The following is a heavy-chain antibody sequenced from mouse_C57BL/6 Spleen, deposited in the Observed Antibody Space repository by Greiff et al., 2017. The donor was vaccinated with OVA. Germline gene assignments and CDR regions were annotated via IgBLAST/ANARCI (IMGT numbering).Heavy chain of an antibody. CDR2: LDPTSGGT. Sequence: QVQLQQPGAELVKPGASVKLSCKASGYTFTSSWMHWVKQRPGRGLEWIGRLDPTSGGTTYNEKFKSKATLTVDKHSSSAYRQRSSLTSEDSAVYYCAREGVRYYGRDYFDYWGQGTTRTVSS. CDR3: AREGVRYYGRDYFDY. CDR1: GYTFTSSW. J-gene: IGHJ2*01. D-gene: IGHD1-1*01. V-gene: IGHV1-72*01.